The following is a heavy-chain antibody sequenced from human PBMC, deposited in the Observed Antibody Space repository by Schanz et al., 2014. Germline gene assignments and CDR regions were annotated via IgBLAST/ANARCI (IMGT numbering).Heavy chain of an antibody. CDR1: GGSISSGAYY. J-gene: IGHJ3*02. CDR3: AGGYCTSTSCRYSAFDI. D-gene: IGHD2-2*01. V-gene: IGHV4-31*03. CDR2: IYYTGST. Sequence: QVQLQESGPGLVKPSQTLSLTCSVSGGSISSGAYYWSWIRQHPGKGLEWIGYIYYTGSTYYNPSIKSRVTISVDTSKNQFSLKLTSVTAADTAVYYCAGGYCTSTSCRYSAFDIWGQGTMVTVSS.